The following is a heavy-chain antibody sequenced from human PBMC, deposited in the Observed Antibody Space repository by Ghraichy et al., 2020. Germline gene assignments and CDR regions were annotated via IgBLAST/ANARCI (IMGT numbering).Heavy chain of an antibody. J-gene: IGHJ4*02. CDR3: ARQRCGGDCPLDY. CDR1: GGSISSYY. D-gene: IGHD2-21*02. Sequence: SETLSLTCTVSGGSISSYYWSWIRQPPGKVLEWIGYIYYSGSTNYNPSLKSRVTISVDTSKNQFSLKLSSVTAADTAVYYCARQRCGGDCPLDYWGQGTLVTVSS. CDR2: IYYSGST. V-gene: IGHV4-59*08.